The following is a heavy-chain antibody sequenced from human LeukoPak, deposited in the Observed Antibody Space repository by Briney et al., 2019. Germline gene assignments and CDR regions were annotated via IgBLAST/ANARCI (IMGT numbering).Heavy chain of an antibody. V-gene: IGHV4-30-4*08. CDR3: ARVSGQRLYFY. Sequence: SQTLSLTCTVSGGSISSGDYYWSWIRQPPGKGLEWIGYIYYSGSTYYNPSLKGRVTISVDTSKNQFSLKLSSVTAADTAVYYCARVSGQRLYFYWGQGTLVTVSS. D-gene: IGHD6-25*01. J-gene: IGHJ4*02. CDR1: GGSISSGDYY. CDR2: IYYSGST.